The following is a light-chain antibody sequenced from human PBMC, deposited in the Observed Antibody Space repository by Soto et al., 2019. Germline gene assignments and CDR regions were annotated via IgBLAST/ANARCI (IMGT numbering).Light chain of an antibody. Sequence: EIVLTQSPGTLSLSPGERATLSCRASQSVSNNYLAWYQQKPGQAPRILMHDASTRATGISARFSGSGSGTEFTLTISSLQSEDFAVYYCQQYHNWPITFGQGTRLEIK. V-gene: IGKV3-15*01. CDR1: QSVSNN. CDR2: DAS. CDR3: QQYHNWPIT. J-gene: IGKJ5*01.